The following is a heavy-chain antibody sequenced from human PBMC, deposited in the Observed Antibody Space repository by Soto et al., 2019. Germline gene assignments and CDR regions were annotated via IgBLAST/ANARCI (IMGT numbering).Heavy chain of an antibody. J-gene: IGHJ5*02. CDR3: ARVLPTFAP. CDR2: INAYNGNT. D-gene: IGHD2-15*01. Sequence: QVQLVQSGAEVKKPGASVKVSCKASGYTFTSYGISWVRQAPGKGLEWMGWINAYNGNTNYAQQLQGRVTITTDTPTSTAYREQRSLRSDDPALYYCARVLPTFAPLRQGTLVTVSS. V-gene: IGHV1-18*01. CDR1: GYTFTSYG.